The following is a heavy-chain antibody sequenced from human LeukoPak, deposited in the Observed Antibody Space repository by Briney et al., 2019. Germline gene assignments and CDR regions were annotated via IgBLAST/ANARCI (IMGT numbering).Heavy chain of an antibody. D-gene: IGHD6-19*01. J-gene: IGHJ4*02. CDR1: GYTFTSYY. CDR3: ARAGIAVAGNSYYFGY. Sequence: ASVKVSCKASGYTFTSYYMHWVRQAPGQGLEWMGIINPSGGSTSYAQKFQGRVTMTRDMSTSTVYMELSSLRSEDTAVYYCARAGIAVAGNSYYFGYWGQGTLVTVSS. CDR2: INPSGGST. V-gene: IGHV1-46*01.